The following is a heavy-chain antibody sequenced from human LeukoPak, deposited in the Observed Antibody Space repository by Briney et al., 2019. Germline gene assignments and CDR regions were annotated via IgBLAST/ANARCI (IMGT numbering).Heavy chain of an antibody. J-gene: IGHJ4*02. CDR1: GFTFISYS. CDR2: IISSSSYI. CDR3: ARAAPDNYYDSSHIDY. D-gene: IGHD3-22*01. Sequence: GGSLRLFCSASGFTFISYSMNWVRQAPGKGLEWVSSIISSSSYIYYADSVKGRFTISRDNAKNSLYLQMNSLRAEDTAVYYCARAAPDNYYDSSHIDYWGQGTLVTVSS. V-gene: IGHV3-21*01.